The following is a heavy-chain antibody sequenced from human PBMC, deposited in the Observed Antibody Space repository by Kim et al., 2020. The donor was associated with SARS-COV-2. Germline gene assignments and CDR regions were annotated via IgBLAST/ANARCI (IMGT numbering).Heavy chain of an antibody. V-gene: IGHV3-21*01. J-gene: IGHJ4*02. CDR3: ARAPLVVVPGGYYLDY. Sequence: GGSLRLSCAASGFTFSSYSMNWVRQAPGKGLEWVSSISSSSSYIYYADSVKGRFTISRDNAKNSLYLQMNSLRAEDTAVYYCARAPLVVVPGGYYLDYWGQGTLVTVSS. D-gene: IGHD3-22*01. CDR2: ISSSSSYI. CDR1: GFTFSSYS.